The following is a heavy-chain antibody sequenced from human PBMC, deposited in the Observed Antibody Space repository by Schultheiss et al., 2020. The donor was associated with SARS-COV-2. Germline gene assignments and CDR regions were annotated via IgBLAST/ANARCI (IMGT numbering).Heavy chain of an antibody. CDR1: GISFSDYY. CDR3: ATSGGGNYGGNSGWTS. CDR2: ISDSGAYT. Sequence: GGSLRLSCAASGISFSDYYMSWIRQAPGKGLEWVSFISDSGAYTSYADSVTGRFTISRDNAHNSLFLQMNSLRADDTAVYYCATSGGGNYGGNSGWTSWGQGTLVTVSS. J-gene: IGHJ4*02. D-gene: IGHD4-23*01. V-gene: IGHV3-11*03.